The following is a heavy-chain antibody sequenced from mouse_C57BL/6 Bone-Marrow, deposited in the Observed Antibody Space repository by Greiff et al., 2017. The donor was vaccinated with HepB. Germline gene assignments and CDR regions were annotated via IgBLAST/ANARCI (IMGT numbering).Heavy chain of an antibody. CDR3: ARDQGGSSLWYFDV. D-gene: IGHD1-1*01. Sequence: EVQRVDSEGGLVQPGSSMKLSCTASGFTFSDYYMAWVRQVPEKGLEWVANINYDGSSTYYLDSLKSRFIISRDNAKNILYLQMSSLKSEDTATYYCARDQGGSSLWYFDVWGTGTTVTVSS. J-gene: IGHJ1*03. V-gene: IGHV5-16*01. CDR2: INYDGSST. CDR1: GFTFSDYY.